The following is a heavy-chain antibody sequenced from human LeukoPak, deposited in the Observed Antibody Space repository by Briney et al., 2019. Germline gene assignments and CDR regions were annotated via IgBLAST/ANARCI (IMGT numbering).Heavy chain of an antibody. V-gene: IGHV4-39*07. CDR1: GGSISSSSYY. D-gene: IGHD6-6*01. CDR2: IYYSGST. CDR3: ARGRGQLALGGSNWFDP. Sequence: SETLSLTCTVSGGSISSSSYYWGWIRQPPGKGLEWIGSIYYSGSTYYNPSLKSQVTISVDTSKNQFSLKLSSVTAADTAVYYCARGRGQLALGGSNWFDPWGQGTLVTVSS. J-gene: IGHJ5*02.